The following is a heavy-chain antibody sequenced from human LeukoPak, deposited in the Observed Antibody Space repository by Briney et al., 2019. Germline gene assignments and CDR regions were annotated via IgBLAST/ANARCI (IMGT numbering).Heavy chain of an antibody. J-gene: IGHJ4*02. V-gene: IGHV3-23*01. CDR3: AKAGYGSGSYYPFDY. Sequence: GGSLRLSCAASGFTFSSYAMSSVRQAPGKGRGWVSAISGSGGSTYYADSVKGRFTISRDNSKNTLYLQMNSLRAEDTAVYYCAKAGYGSGSYYPFDYWGQGTLVTVSS. CDR1: GFTFSSYA. CDR2: ISGSGGST. D-gene: IGHD3-10*01.